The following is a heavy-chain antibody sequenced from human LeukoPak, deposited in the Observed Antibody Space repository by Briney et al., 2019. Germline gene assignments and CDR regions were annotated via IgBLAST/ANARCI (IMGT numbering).Heavy chain of an antibody. J-gene: IGHJ4*02. CDR3: AKGQDYALWFGEPLEY. Sequence: SETLSLTCAVYGGSFSGYYWSWIRQPPGKGLEWIGEINHSGSTNYNPSLKSRVTISVDTSKNQFSLKLSSVTAADTAIYYCAKGQDYALWFGEPLEYGGQGTLVTVSS. CDR2: INHSGST. V-gene: IGHV4-34*01. CDR1: GGSFSGYY. D-gene: IGHD3-10*01.